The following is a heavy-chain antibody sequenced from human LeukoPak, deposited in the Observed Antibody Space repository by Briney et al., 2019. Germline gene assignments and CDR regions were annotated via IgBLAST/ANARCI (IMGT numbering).Heavy chain of an antibody. CDR1: WFTLHKLS. D-gene: IGHD2-21*01. V-gene: IGHV3-64*01. CDR3: ARVSNNYCVDY. Sequence: GAPRLSFVAPWFTLHKLSLQWGPGAPGEGVEYVSAISDSGGSTYYANSVTGRFTISRDNSKNTLYLQMGSLRADDMALYYCARVSNNYCVDYWGQGTLVTVSS. J-gene: IGHJ4*02. CDR2: ISDSGGST.